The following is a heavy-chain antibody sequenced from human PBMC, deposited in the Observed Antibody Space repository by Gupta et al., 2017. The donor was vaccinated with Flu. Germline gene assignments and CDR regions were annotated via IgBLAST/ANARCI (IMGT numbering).Heavy chain of an antibody. CDR1: GFSFGNYW. CDR2: IKQDGSEK. Sequence: RLYCVVSGFSFGNYWMSWVRQAPGKGLEWVANIKQDGSEKHYVDSVKGRFTISRDNAKNSLYLQMNSLIAEDTAVYYCARDSIQGLFDFWGQGSLVTVSS. V-gene: IGHV3-7*04. J-gene: IGHJ4*02. CDR3: ARDSIQGLFDF.